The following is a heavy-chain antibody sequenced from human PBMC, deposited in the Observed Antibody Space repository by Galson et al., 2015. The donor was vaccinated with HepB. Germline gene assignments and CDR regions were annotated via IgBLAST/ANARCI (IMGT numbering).Heavy chain of an antibody. CDR1: GFTFSDSY. Sequence: SLRLSCAASGFTFSDSYLTWIRQAPGKGLKSLSYISGDSGDTDYADSVRGRFTISRDNAKNSLYLHMNDLRAEDTAVYYCSRDPRRLDFRGQGTLVTVSS. J-gene: IGHJ4*02. CDR2: ISGDSGDT. V-gene: IGHV3-11*05. CDR3: SRDPRRLDF.